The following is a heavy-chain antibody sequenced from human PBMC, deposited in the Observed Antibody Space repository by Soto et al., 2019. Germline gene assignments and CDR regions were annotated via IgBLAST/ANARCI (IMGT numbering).Heavy chain of an antibody. CDR3: AKGVELDV. CDR2: IGDSGAST. D-gene: IGHD1-26*01. V-gene: IGHV3-23*01. Sequence: EVLLLESGGGLVQPGGSLRLSCEASGFSFSSFAMNWVRQAPGKGLEWVSAIGDSGASTYYADSVKGRFTISRDNSRNTLSLQLNSLRAVDTAVYYCAKGVELDVWGNGTTVTVSS. CDR1: GFSFSSFA. J-gene: IGHJ6*04.